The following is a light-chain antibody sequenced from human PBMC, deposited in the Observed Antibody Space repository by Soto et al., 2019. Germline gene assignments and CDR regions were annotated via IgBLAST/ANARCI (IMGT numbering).Light chain of an antibody. CDR3: AAWGDSLV. J-gene: IGLJ2*01. Sequence: QSVLSQPPSASGTPGQRVTIPCSGSSSNIGSHHVNWYQHLPGTAPNLLIYRSDQRPSGVPDRFTGSKSGTSASLAISGLRSEAEAVCYCAAWGDSLVFGGGTKVTVL. CDR1: SSNIGSHH. CDR2: RSD. V-gene: IGLV1-47*01.